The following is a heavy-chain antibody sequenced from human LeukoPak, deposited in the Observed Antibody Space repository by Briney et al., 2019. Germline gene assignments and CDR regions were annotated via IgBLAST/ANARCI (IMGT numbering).Heavy chain of an antibody. CDR1: GYTFTGYY. CDR3: AREPEFDYSNYVLGY. Sequence: ASVKVSCKASGYTFTGYYMHWVRQAPGQGLEWMGWINPNSGGTNYAQKFQGRVTMTRDTSISTAYMELSRLRSDDTAVYYCAREPEFDYSNYVLGYWGQGTLVTVSS. J-gene: IGHJ4*02. CDR2: INPNSGGT. V-gene: IGHV1-2*02. D-gene: IGHD4-11*01.